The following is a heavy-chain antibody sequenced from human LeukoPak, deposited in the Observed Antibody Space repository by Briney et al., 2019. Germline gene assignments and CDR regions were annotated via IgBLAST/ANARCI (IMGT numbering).Heavy chain of an antibody. CDR1: GGTFSSYA. V-gene: IGHV1-69*13. CDR3: ARGVVTRRVDYFDY. J-gene: IGHJ4*02. Sequence: ASVKVSCKASGGTFSSYAISWVRQAPGQGLEWMGGIIPIFGTANYAQKFQGRVTITADESTSTAYMELSSLRSEDTAVYYCARGVVTRRVDYFDYWGQGTLVTVSS. CDR2: IIPIFGTA. D-gene: IGHD3-3*01.